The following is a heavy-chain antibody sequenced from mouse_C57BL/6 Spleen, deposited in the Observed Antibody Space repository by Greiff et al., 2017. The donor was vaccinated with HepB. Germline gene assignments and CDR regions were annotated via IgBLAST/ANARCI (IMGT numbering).Heavy chain of an antibody. D-gene: IGHD2-1*01. CDR2: IDPETGGT. Sequence: VQLQQSGAELVRPGASVTLSCKASGYTFTDYEMHWVKQTPVHGLEWIGAIDPETGGTAYNQKFEGKAILTADKSSSTAYMELRSLTSEDSAVYYCTIWYSDFLDYWGQGTTLTVSS. J-gene: IGHJ2*01. CDR3: TIWYSDFLDY. V-gene: IGHV1-15*01. CDR1: GYTFTDYE.